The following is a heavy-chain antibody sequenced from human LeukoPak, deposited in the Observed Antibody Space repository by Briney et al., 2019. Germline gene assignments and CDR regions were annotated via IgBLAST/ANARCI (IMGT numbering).Heavy chain of an antibody. CDR1: GYTFTGYY. D-gene: IGHD5-24*01. Sequence: GASVKVSCKASGYTFTGYYMHWVRQAPGQGLEWMGWINPNSGGTNYAQKFQGRVTMTRNTSISTAYMELSSLRSEDTAVYYCARRRHGYNYGGVDYWGQGTLVSVSS. V-gene: IGHV1-2*02. CDR2: INPNSGGT. J-gene: IGHJ4*02. CDR3: ARRRHGYNYGGVDY.